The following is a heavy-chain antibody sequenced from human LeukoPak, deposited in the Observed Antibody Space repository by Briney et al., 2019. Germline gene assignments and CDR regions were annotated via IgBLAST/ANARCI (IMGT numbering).Heavy chain of an antibody. J-gene: IGHJ1*01. V-gene: IGHV4-59*01. Sequence: SETLPLTCTVSGGSISSYYWSWIRQPPGKGLEWIGYIYYSGSTNYNPSLKSRVTISVDTSKNQFSLKLSSVTAADTAVYYCARDARYCSGGSCSRTGPFQHWGQGTLVTVSS. CDR3: ARDARYCSGGSCSRTGPFQH. CDR1: GGSISSYY. D-gene: IGHD2-15*01. CDR2: IYYSGST.